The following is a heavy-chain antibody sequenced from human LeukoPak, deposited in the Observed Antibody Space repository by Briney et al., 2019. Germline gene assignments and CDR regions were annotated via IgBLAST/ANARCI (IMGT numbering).Heavy chain of an antibody. V-gene: IGHV4-4*07. D-gene: IGHD3-3*01. CDR1: GGSISSYY. J-gene: IGHJ5*02. Sequence: SETLSLTCTVSGGSISSYYWSWIRQPAGKGLEWIGRIYTSGSTNYNPSLKSRVTMSVDTSKNQFSLKLSSVTAADTAVYYCARDGEEYYGFWSGYYIKYNWFDPWGQGTLVTVSS. CDR3: ARDGEEYYGFWSGYYIKYNWFDP. CDR2: IYTSGST.